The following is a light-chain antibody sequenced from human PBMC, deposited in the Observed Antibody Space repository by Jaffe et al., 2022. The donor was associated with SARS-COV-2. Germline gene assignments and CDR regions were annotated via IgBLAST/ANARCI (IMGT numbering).Light chain of an antibody. Sequence: DIQMTQSPSTLSASVGDRVIITCRASQSISSWLAWYQQKPGKAPKLLIYKASTLETGVPSRFSGSQSGTEFTLTISSLQPDDFATYYCQHYRTFGQGTKVEIK. J-gene: IGKJ1*01. CDR3: QHYRT. CDR1: QSISSW. V-gene: IGKV1-5*03. CDR2: KAS.